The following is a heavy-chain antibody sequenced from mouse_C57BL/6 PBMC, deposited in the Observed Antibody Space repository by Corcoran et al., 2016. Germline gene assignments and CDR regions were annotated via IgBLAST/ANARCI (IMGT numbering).Heavy chain of an antibody. CDR3: ARDLLYEGGMDY. V-gene: IGHV3-6*01. Sequence: DVQLQESGPGLVKPSQSLSLTCSVTGYSITSGYYWNWIRQFPGNKLEWMGYISYDGSNNYNPSLKNRISITRDTSKNQFFLKLNSVTTEDTATYYCARDLLYEGGMDYWGQGTSVTVSS. CDR1: GYSITSGYY. CDR2: ISYDGSN. D-gene: IGHD2-3*01. J-gene: IGHJ4*01.